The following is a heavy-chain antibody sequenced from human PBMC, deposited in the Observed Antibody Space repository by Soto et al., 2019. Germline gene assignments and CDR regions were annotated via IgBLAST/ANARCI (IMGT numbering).Heavy chain of an antibody. D-gene: IGHD3-22*01. CDR3: AKTYYYDSSGYYYKGHFDY. CDR1: GFTFSSYA. CDR2: ISGSGGST. V-gene: IGHV3-23*01. J-gene: IGHJ4*02. Sequence: EVQLLESGGGLVQPGGSLRLSCAASGFTFSSYAMSWVRQAPGKGLEWVSAISGSGGSTYYADSVKGRFTISRDNSKNTLYLQMNSLRAEDTAVYYCAKTYYYDSSGYYYKGHFDYWGQGTLVTVSS.